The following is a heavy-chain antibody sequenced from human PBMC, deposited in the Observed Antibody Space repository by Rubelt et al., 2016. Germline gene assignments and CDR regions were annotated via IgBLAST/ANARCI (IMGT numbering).Heavy chain of an antibody. Sequence: QLQLQESGPGLVKPSETLSLTCTVSGGSISSSSYYWGWIRQPPGKGLEWIGSIYYSGSTYYNPSLRSRGTRSVDTSKNQFSRKLSSVTAADTAVYYCARVQIAVAGLVYDYWGQGTPVTVSS. CDR1: GGSISSSSYY. J-gene: IGHJ4*02. V-gene: IGHV4-39*07. D-gene: IGHD6-19*01. CDR2: IYYSGST. CDR3: ARVQIAVAGLVYDY.